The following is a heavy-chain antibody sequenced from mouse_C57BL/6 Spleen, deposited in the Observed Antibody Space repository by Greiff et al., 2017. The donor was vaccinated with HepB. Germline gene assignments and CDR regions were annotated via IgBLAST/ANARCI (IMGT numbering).Heavy chain of an antibody. CDR1: GYSITSGYY. D-gene: IGHD1-1*01. Sequence: EVKLQESGPGLVKPSQSLSLTCSVTGYSITSGYYWNWIRQFPGNKLEWMGYISYDGSNNYNPSLKNRISITRDTSKNQFFLKLNSVTTEDTATYYCARVLYGSSPYWYFDVWGTGTTVTVSS. J-gene: IGHJ1*03. CDR2: ISYDGSN. CDR3: ARVLYGSSPYWYFDV. V-gene: IGHV3-6*01.